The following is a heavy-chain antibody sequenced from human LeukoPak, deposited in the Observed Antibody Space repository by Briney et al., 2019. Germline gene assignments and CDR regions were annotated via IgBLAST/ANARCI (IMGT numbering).Heavy chain of an antibody. Sequence: GGSLRLSCAASGFTFSSYAMSWVRQAPGKGLEWVSAISGSGGSTYYADSVKGRFTISRDNSKNTLYLQMSSLRAEDTAVYYCAKNDENYDILTGYSWYFDYWGQGTLVTVSS. CDR1: GFTFSSYA. V-gene: IGHV3-23*01. CDR3: AKNDENYDILTGYSWYFDY. D-gene: IGHD3-9*01. J-gene: IGHJ4*02. CDR2: ISGSGGST.